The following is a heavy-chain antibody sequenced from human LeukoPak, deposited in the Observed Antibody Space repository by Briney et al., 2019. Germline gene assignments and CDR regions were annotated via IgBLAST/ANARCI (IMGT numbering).Heavy chain of an antibody. CDR2: IYTSGRT. D-gene: IGHD1-20*01. J-gene: IGHJ3*02. CDR3: ASQTLTDDAFDI. CDR1: AGSLSSGTYY. Sequence: SSETLSLTCTVSAGSLSSGTYYSNWIRQPPEKGLEWIGRIYTSGRTNYNPSLKSRVTISVDTSKNQFSLKLTSVTAADTAVYYCASQTLTDDAFDIWGQGTMVTVSS. V-gene: IGHV4-61*02.